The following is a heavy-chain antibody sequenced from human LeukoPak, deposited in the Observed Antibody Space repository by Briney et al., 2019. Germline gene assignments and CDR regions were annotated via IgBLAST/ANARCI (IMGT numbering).Heavy chain of an antibody. D-gene: IGHD7-27*01. J-gene: IGHJ6*02. Sequence: GGSLRLSCAASGFTFSSYGMHWVRQAPGKGLEWVAVIWYDGSNKYYADSVKGRFTISRDNSKNTLYLQMNSLRAEDTAVYYCATSSGVAQHFYYYGMDVWGQGTTVTVSS. V-gene: IGHV3-33*01. CDR1: GFTFSSYG. CDR2: IWYDGSNK. CDR3: ATSSGVAQHFYYYGMDV.